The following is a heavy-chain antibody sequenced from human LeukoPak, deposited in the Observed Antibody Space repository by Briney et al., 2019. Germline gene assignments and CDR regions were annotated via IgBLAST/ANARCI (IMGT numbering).Heavy chain of an antibody. J-gene: IGHJ4*02. CDR3: AGASDYGANPYYFDY. CDR1: GFTFDDYG. V-gene: IGHV3-20*04. Sequence: GGSLRLSCAASGFTFDDYGMSWVRQAPGKGLEWVSGINWNGGSTGYADSVKGRFTISRDNAKNSLYLQMNSLRAEDTALYYCAGASDYGANPYYFDYWGQGTLVTVSS. D-gene: IGHD4-23*01. CDR2: INWNGGST.